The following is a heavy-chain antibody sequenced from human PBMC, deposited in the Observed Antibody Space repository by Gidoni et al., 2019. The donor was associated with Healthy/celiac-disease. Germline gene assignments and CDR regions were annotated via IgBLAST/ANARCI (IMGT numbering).Heavy chain of an antibody. CDR2: INHSGST. J-gene: IGHJ2*01. V-gene: IGHV4-34*01. D-gene: IGHD4-17*01. Sequence: QVQLQQWGAGLLKPSETLSLTCAVYGGSFSGYYWSWIRQPPGKGLEWIGEINHSGSTNYNPSLKSRVTISVDTSKNQFSLKLSSVTAADTAVYYCARNRDSTTVKYWYFDLWGRGTLVTVSS. CDR3: ARNRDSTTVKYWYFDL. CDR1: GGSFSGYY.